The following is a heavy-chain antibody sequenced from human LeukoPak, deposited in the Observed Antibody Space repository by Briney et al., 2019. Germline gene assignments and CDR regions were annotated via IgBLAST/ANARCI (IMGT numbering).Heavy chain of an antibody. V-gene: IGHV3-48*03. D-gene: IGHD3-22*01. CDR2: ISSSGSTI. Sequence: GGSLRLSCAASGFTFSSYEMNWVRQAPGKGLEWVSYISSSGSTIYYADSVKGRFTISRDNSKNTLYLQMNSLRAEDTAVYYCARIYDSSGYLLDYWGQGTLVTVSS. CDR3: ARIYDSSGYLLDY. J-gene: IGHJ4*02. CDR1: GFTFSSYE.